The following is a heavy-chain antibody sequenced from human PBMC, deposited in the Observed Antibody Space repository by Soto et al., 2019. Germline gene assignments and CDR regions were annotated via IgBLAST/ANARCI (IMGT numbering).Heavy chain of an antibody. CDR2: INPNTGVT. CDR1: GDTLTGYY. V-gene: IGHV1-2*07. Sequence: ASALDSCKEAGDTLTGYYMHWVRQAPGQDLEWLGWINPNTGVTKNAHAFQGRVTMTRATYTSNTYMVLSRLRNDDATAYYCWRGGYLLVNWYDPWGQGTLVTVSS. CDR3: WRGGYLLVNWYDP. J-gene: IGHJ5*02. D-gene: IGHD6-13*01.